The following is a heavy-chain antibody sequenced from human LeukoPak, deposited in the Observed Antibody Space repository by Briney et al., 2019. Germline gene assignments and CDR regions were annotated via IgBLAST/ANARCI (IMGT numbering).Heavy chain of an antibody. CDR3: ARKNYDFWSGPHANWFDP. Sequence: PGGSLRLFCAASGFTFSSYSMNWVRQAPGKGLEWVSSISSSSSYIYYADSVKGRFTISRDNAKNSLYLQMNSLRAEDTAVYYCARKNYDFWSGPHANWFDPWGQGTLVTVSS. V-gene: IGHV3-21*04. D-gene: IGHD3-3*01. CDR2: ISSSSSYI. J-gene: IGHJ5*02. CDR1: GFTFSSYS.